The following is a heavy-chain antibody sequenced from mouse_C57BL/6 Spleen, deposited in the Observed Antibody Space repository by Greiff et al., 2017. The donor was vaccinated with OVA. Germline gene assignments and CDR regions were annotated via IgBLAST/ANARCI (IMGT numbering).Heavy chain of an antibody. CDR1: GYTFTSYW. V-gene: IGHV1-9*01. CDR2: ILPGSGST. J-gene: IGHJ2*01. Sequence: QVQLQQSGAELVKPGASVKLSCKASGYTFTSYWIEWVKQRPGHGLEWIGGILPGSGSTNYNEKFKGKATFTADTSSNTAYMQLSSLTTEDSAIYYCARSRNWDEYYFDYWGQGTTLTVSS. CDR3: ARSRNWDEYYFDY. D-gene: IGHD4-1*01.